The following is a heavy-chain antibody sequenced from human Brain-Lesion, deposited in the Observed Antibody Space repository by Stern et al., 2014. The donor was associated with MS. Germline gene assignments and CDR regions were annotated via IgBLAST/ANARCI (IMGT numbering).Heavy chain of an antibody. D-gene: IGHD1-26*01. CDR3: ASRWSGTYYGQNWFDP. Sequence: DQLVESGPGLVKPSQTLSLPCTVSGDSITSGGHYWSWIRQHPGKGLEWIGYIYNSGATFYNPSLKGRVTISLDTSKSQFSLQLSSVTAADTAIYYCASRWSGTYYGQNWFDPWGQGILVTVST. J-gene: IGHJ5*02. V-gene: IGHV4-31*03. CDR2: IYNSGAT. CDR1: GDSITSGGHY.